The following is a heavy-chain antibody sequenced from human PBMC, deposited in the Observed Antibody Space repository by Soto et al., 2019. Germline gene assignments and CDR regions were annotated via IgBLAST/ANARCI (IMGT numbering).Heavy chain of an antibody. CDR3: ARQLVQYYYYYGMDV. Sequence: PGESLKISCKGSGYSFTSYWIGWVRQMPGKGLEWMGIIYPGDSDTRYSPSFQGQVTISADKSISAAYLQWSSLKASDTAMYYCARQLVQYYYYYGMDVWGQGTTVTVSS. D-gene: IGHD6-6*01. J-gene: IGHJ6*02. CDR2: IYPGDSDT. CDR1: GYSFTSYW. V-gene: IGHV5-51*01.